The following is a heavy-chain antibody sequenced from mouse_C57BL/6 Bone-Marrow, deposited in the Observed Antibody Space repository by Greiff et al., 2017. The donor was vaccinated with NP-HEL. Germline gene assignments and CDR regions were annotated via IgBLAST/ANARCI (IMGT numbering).Heavy chain of an antibody. D-gene: IGHD1-1*01. J-gene: IGHJ1*03. Sequence: EVKVEESGEGLVKPGGSLKLSCAASGFTFSSYAMSWVRQTPEKRLEWVAYISSGGDYIYYADTVKGRFTISRDNARNTLYLQMSSLKSEDTAMYYCTRKRGLYYYGSSYDWYFDVWGTGTTVTVSS. CDR2: ISSGGDYI. CDR1: GFTFSSYA. V-gene: IGHV5-9-1*02. CDR3: TRKRGLYYYGSSYDWYFDV.